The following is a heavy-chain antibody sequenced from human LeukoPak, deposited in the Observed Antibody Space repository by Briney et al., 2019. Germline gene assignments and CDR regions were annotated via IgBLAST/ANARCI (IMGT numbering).Heavy chain of an antibody. CDR1: GYTFTGYY. V-gene: IGHV1-2*02. J-gene: IGHJ4*02. Sequence: ASVKVSRKASGYTFTGYYMHWVRQAPGQGLKWMGWINPNSGGTNYAQKFQGRVTMTRDTSISTAYMELSRLRSDDTAVYYCARGGYCSSTSCHPIFDYWGQGTLVTVSS. D-gene: IGHD2-2*01. CDR3: ARGGYCSSTSCHPIFDY. CDR2: INPNSGGT.